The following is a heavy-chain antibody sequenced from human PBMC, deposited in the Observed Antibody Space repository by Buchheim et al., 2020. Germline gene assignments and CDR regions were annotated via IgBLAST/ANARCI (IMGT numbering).Heavy chain of an antibody. D-gene: IGHD1-26*01. CDR1: GFTFSSYA. CDR3: ARDVPLLGY. CDR2: ISYDGSNK. J-gene: IGHJ4*02. Sequence: QVQLVESGGGVVQPGRSLRLSCAASGFTFSSYAMHWVRQAPGKGLEWVAVISYDGSNKYYADSVKGRFTISRDNAKNSLYLQMNSLRAEDTAVYYCARDVPLLGYWGQGTL. V-gene: IGHV3-30-3*01.